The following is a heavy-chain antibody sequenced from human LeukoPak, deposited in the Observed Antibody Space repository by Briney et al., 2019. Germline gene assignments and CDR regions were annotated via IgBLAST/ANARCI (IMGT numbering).Heavy chain of an antibody. CDR1: GGSFSDFF. V-gene: IGHV4-34*01. CDR2: INHSGST. J-gene: IGHJ6*02. D-gene: IGHD1-26*01. CDR3: ARLRSGSTPPPPHYYYGLDV. Sequence: SETLSLTCAVFGGSFSDFFWSWIRQPPGKGLEWIGEINHSGSTNYNPSLKSRVTISLDTSKNQFSLKLSSVTAADTAAYYCARLRSGSTPPPPHYYYGLDVWGQGTTVIVSS.